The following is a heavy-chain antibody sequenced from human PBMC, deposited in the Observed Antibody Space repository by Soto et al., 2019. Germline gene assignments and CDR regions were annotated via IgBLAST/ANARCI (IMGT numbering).Heavy chain of an antibody. CDR2: ISASGTQT. CDR1: GFTFDDYA. V-gene: IGHV3-23*01. D-gene: IGHD1-26*01. CDR3: AKSGGGGSFAYHYIDV. Sequence: EVHLLDSGGGLGQSGGSLRLSCAASGFTFDDYAMSWVRQAPGKGLEGVSVISASGTQTYYVDSVKGRFTISRDNSNKTLYLQMNSLRGEDTAEYYWAKSGGGGSFAYHYIDVWGKGTTVTVSS. J-gene: IGHJ6*03.